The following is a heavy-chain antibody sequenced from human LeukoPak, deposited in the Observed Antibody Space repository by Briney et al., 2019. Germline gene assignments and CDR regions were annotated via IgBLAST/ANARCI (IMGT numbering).Heavy chain of an antibody. Sequence: GASVKVSCKASGYTFTGYYMHWVRQAPGQGLEWMGWINPNSGGTNYAQKFQGRGTVTRDTSISTAYMELSRLRSDDTAVYYCARDADIVVVPAATWWFDPWGQGTLVTVSS. CDR2: INPNSGGT. CDR3: ARDADIVVVPAATWWFDP. CDR1: GYTFTGYY. D-gene: IGHD2-2*01. J-gene: IGHJ5*02. V-gene: IGHV1-2*02.